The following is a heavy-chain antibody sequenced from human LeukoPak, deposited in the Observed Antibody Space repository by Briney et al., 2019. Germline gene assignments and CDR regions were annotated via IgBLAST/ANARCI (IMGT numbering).Heavy chain of an antibody. V-gene: IGHV3-23*01. CDR2: ISGSGGST. CDR3: AKDLHLYDSSGYYLNFDY. D-gene: IGHD3-22*01. J-gene: IGHJ4*02. CDR1: GFTFSSYA. Sequence: GGSLRLSCAASGFTFSSYAMSWVRQAPGKGLEWVSAISGSGGSTYYADSVKGRFTISRDNSKNTLYLQMNSLRAEDTAVYYCAKDLHLYDSSGYYLNFDYWGQGTLVTVSS.